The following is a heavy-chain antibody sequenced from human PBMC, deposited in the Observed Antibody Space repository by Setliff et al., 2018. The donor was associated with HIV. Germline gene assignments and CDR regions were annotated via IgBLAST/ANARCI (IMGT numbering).Heavy chain of an antibody. CDR3: ARVGWDYYDSSGVGEFDY. Sequence: PSETLSLTCTVSGVSISNYYWSWIRQPPGKGLEWIGYMYYSGNTNYNPSLKSRVTISVDTSKSQFSLKLSSVTAADTAVYYCARVGWDYYDSSGVGEFDYWGQGTLVTVSS. V-gene: IGHV4-59*01. CDR1: GVSISNYY. CDR2: MYYSGNT. J-gene: IGHJ4*02. D-gene: IGHD3-22*01.